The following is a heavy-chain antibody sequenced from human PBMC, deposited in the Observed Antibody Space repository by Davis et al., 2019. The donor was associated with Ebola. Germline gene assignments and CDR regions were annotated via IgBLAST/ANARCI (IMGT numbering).Heavy chain of an antibody. Sequence: AASVKVSCKASGGTFSSYAISWVRQALGQGLEWMGGIIPILGPGNYGQKFQGRVTITADKSTSTAYMELSSLRYEDTAVYYCAREGGYSSGWPYFDNWGQGTLVTVSS. CDR2: IIPILGPG. J-gene: IGHJ4*02. D-gene: IGHD6-19*01. CDR1: GGTFSSYA. V-gene: IGHV1-69*06. CDR3: AREGGYSSGWPYFDN.